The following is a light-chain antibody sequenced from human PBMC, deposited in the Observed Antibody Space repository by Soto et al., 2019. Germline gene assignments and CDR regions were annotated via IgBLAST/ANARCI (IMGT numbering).Light chain of an antibody. CDR2: SAS. CDR3: QQYAGSPRM. Sequence: EIVLSQSPGTLSLSPGERGTLSCRASQNLGTLYLAWFQQKSGQAPRLLIYSASRRATGIPDRFTGSGSGTDFTLTINRVEPEDFAVYFCQQYAGSPRMFGQGTKVDI. CDR1: QNLGTLY. V-gene: IGKV3-20*01. J-gene: IGKJ1*01.